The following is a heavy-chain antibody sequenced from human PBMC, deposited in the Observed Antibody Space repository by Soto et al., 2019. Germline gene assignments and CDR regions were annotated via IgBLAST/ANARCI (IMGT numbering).Heavy chain of an antibody. J-gene: IGHJ4*02. V-gene: IGHV3-7*05. CDR3: GRGGRGGSDY. CDR1: GFTFSDFW. D-gene: IGHD3-16*01. Sequence: EVQLVESGGGLVQPGGSLRLSCAASGFTFSDFWMSWVRQAPGKGLEWVANIKEDGREKYYVDSVKGRFTISRNTAQNSLYLQMNSLRAEDTAVYYCGRGGRGGSDYWGPGTLVTVSS. CDR2: IKEDGREK.